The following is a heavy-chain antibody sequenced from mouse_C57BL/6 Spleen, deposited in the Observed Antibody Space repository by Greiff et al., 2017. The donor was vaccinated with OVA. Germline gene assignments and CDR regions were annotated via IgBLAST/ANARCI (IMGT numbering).Heavy chain of an antibody. D-gene: IGHD2-3*01. J-gene: IGHJ2*01. V-gene: IGHV1-69*01. Sequence: VQLQQSGAELVMPGASVKLSCKASGYTFTSYWMHWVKQRPGQGLEWIGEIDPSDSYTNYNQKFKGKSTLTVDKSSSTAYMQLSSLTSEDSAVYYCARTLYDGCLDYWGQGTTLTVSS. CDR2: IDPSDSYT. CDR1: GYTFTSYW. CDR3: ARTLYDGCLDY.